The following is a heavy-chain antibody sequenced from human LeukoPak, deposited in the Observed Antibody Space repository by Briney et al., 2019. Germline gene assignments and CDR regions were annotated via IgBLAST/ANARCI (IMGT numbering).Heavy chain of an antibody. Sequence: PSETLSLTCTVSVGSITTYYWRWIRQPPGKGLEWIGYIYYSGSTNYNPSLKSRVTISVDTSKNQFSLKLSSVTAAYTAVYYCARDYSNYIMDYWGQGTLVTVSS. J-gene: IGHJ4*02. CDR1: VGSITTYY. D-gene: IGHD4-11*01. CDR2: IYYSGST. CDR3: ARDYSNYIMDY. V-gene: IGHV4-59*01.